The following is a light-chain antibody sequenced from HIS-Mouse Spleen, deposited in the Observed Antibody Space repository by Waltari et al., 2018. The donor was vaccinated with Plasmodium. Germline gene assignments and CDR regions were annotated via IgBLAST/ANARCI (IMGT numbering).Light chain of an antibody. Sequence: QSVLTQPPSVSAAPGQKVTISCSGSSSNIGNNYVSWYQQLPGTAPKLLIYDKKKRPSGIPDRFSGSKSGTSATLGSTGLQTGDEADYYCGTWDSSLSAGVVFGGGTKLTVL. J-gene: IGLJ2*01. CDR2: DKK. CDR3: GTWDSSLSAGVV. CDR1: SSNIGNNY. V-gene: IGLV1-51*01.